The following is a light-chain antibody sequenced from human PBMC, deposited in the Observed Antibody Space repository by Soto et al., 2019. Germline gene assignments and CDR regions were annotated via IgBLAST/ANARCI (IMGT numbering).Light chain of an antibody. CDR2: GAS. CDR3: QQHNAWPLT. V-gene: IGKV3D-15*01. J-gene: IGKJ3*01. Sequence: EIVMTQSPATLSVSPGERATLSCRASQTLGNKLAWYQQKPGQAPRLLIYGASTRATGIPARFSGSGSGTEFTLTINSLQSEDFAIYYFQQHNAWPLTFGPGTKVHL. CDR1: QTLGNK.